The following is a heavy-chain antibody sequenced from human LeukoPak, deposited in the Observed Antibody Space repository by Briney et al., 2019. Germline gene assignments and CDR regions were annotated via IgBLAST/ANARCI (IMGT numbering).Heavy chain of an antibody. CDR2: IYSGGST. Sequence: GGSVTLLCAACGFTVSSNYMSWLRQATGKGLAWVSVIYSGGSTYYAGSVKGRFTISRDNSKNTLYLQMNRLRAEDTAVYYCARGRISGYFDYWGQGTLVTVS. CDR3: ARGRISGYFDY. D-gene: IGHD2-15*01. V-gene: IGHV3-53*01. CDR1: GFTVSSNY. J-gene: IGHJ4*02.